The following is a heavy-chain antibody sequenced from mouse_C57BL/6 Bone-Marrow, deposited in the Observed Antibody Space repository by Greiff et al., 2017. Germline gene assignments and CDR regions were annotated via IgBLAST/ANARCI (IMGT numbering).Heavy chain of an antibody. V-gene: IGHV1-55*01. J-gene: IGHJ3*01. CDR3: ARSNYGNYFAWFAY. D-gene: IGHD2-1*01. CDR1: GYTFTSYW. Sequence: VQLQQPGAELVKPGASVKMSCKASGYTFTSYWITWVKQRPGQGLEWIGDIYPGSGSTNYNEKFKSKATLTVDTSSSTAYMQLSSLTSEDSAVYYCARSNYGNYFAWFAYWGQGTLVTVAA. CDR2: IYPGSGST.